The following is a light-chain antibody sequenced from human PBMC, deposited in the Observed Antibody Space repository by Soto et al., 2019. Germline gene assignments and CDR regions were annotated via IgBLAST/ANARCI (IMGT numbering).Light chain of an antibody. CDR3: SSYTTNTTVL. Sequence: QSALTQPASVSGSPGQSITISCTGTSSDVGGYNYVSWYQHHPDKAPKLIIYDVSNRPSGVSNRFSGSKSGNTASLTISGLQAEDEDDYYCSSYTTNTTVLFGGGTKLTVL. J-gene: IGLJ2*01. CDR1: SSDVGGYNY. V-gene: IGLV2-14*03. CDR2: DVS.